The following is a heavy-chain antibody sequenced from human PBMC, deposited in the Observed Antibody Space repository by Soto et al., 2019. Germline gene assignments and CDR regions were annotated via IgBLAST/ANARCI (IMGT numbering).Heavy chain of an antibody. Sequence: VQLLESGGGLVQPGGSVRLSCAASGLTFGNYAMSWVRQAPGKGLEWVSAISGDSGRTYYADSVKGRFTISRDNSKNTLYLQMNTLRAEDTAVYYCAVTPNCGGDCSAASYWYFDIWGRGTLVTVSS. V-gene: IGHV3-23*01. D-gene: IGHD2-21*02. CDR3: AVTPNCGGDCSAASYWYFDI. J-gene: IGHJ2*01. CDR1: GLTFGNYA. CDR2: ISGDSGRT.